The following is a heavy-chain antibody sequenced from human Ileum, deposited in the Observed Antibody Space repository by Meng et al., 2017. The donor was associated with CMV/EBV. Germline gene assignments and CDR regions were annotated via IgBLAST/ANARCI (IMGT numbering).Heavy chain of an antibody. J-gene: IGHJ5*02. CDR2: IYYSGST. CDR1: GDSISSGSYY. CDR3: AGDWGPYSSRGYFDP. D-gene: IGHD6-19*01. Sequence: QLHLQESDPGLVTPSGTLSLTCTVSGDSISSGSYYWAWIRQTPEKGLEWMGSIYYSGSTYDNPSLRSRVTISVDTSKNQFSLKLTSVTAADTAIYYCAGDWGPYSSRGYFDPWGQGTLVTVSS. V-gene: IGHV4-39*07.